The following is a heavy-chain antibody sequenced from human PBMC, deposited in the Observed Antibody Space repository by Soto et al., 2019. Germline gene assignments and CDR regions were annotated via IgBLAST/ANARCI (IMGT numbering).Heavy chain of an antibody. Sequence: GGSLRLSCAASGFTFSNYGMHWVRQAPGKGLEWVALISYDGSHEYYADSVKGRFTISRDNSKNTLYLQMNSLGPEDMAVYYCVRDREDDDRNGYSTYFFDSWGQGTLVTVSS. D-gene: IGHD3-22*01. CDR3: VRDREDDDRNGYSTYFFDS. CDR1: GFTFSNYG. V-gene: IGHV3-30*03. CDR2: ISYDGSHE. J-gene: IGHJ4*02.